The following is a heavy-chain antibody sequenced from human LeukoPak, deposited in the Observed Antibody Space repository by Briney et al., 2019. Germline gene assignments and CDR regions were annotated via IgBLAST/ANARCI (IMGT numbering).Heavy chain of an antibody. CDR1: GGSISSYY. CDR2: IYYSRST. Sequence: PSETLSLTCTVSGGSISSYYWSWLRQPPGKGLEWVGYIYYSRSTNYNPSLKSRVTISVDTSKNQFSLKLSSVTAADTAVYYCARVGGYSYGYFDYWGQGTLVTVSS. D-gene: IGHD5-18*01. V-gene: IGHV4-59*01. CDR3: ARVGGYSYGYFDY. J-gene: IGHJ4*02.